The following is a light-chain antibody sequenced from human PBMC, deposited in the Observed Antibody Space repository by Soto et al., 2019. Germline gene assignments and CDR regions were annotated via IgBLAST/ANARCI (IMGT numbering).Light chain of an antibody. V-gene: IGKV3-11*01. Sequence: EIVLTQSPATLSLSPGERATLSCRASQSVSSYLAWYQQKPGQAPRLLIYDASNRATGIPARFRGSGSGTDFTLTISSLEPEDFAVYYCQQRSNWPPYTFGQVTTLEIK. J-gene: IGKJ2*01. CDR1: QSVSSY. CDR2: DAS. CDR3: QQRSNWPPYT.